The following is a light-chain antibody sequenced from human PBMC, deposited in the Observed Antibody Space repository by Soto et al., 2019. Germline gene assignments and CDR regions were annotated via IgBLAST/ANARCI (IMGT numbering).Light chain of an antibody. CDR2: GAS. CDR3: QQYGSSISIT. Sequence: EIVLTQSPGTLSSSPGERATLSCRASQSVGSSYLAWYQQKPGQAPRLLIYGASSRATGIPDRFSGSGSGTDFTLTISRLEPEDFAVYYCQQYGSSISITFGQGTRLEIK. CDR1: QSVGSSY. V-gene: IGKV3-20*01. J-gene: IGKJ5*01.